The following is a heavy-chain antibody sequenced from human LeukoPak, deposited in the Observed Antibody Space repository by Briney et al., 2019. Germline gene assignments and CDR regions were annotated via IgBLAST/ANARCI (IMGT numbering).Heavy chain of an antibody. V-gene: IGHV4-39*01. CDR2: IYYSGNT. J-gene: IGHJ4*02. CDR3: ARRPNYDFWSGYFNY. Sequence: SETLSLTCTVSGGSISSSNYYWGWSRRPRGKGLEWIGSIYYSGNTYYNPSLKSRVTISVDTSKNQFSLKLSSLTAADTAVYYCARRPNYDFWSGYFNYWGQGTLVTVSS. D-gene: IGHD3-3*01. CDR1: GGSISSSNYY.